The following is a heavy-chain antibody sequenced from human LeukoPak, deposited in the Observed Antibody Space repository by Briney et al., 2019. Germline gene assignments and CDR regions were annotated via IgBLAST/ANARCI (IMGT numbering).Heavy chain of an antibody. Sequence: PSETLSLTCTVSGGSINNYYWSWIRQPPGKGLEWIGYIYYSGTTNYNPSLKSRVTISVDTSNNQFSRKLSPVTAANTASYYSGRQRISNDGCDIGGQGTMVTVS. V-gene: IGHV4-59*08. CDR3: GRQRISNDGCDI. CDR2: IYYSGTT. D-gene: IGHD4-4*01. CDR1: GGSINNYY. J-gene: IGHJ3*02.